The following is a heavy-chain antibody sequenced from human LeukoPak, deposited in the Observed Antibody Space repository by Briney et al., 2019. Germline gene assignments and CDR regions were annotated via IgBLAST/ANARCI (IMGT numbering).Heavy chain of an antibody. D-gene: IGHD3-16*02. J-gene: IGHJ5*02. CDR3: ARDNSVGDIAWWFDP. CDR2: ISPSGGST. V-gene: IGHV1-46*01. Sequence: ASVKVSCKAFGYTFTSNYMHWVRQAPGQGPEWMGVISPSGGSTTYAQKFQGRVTLTRDMSTSTDYLELSSLRSEDTAVYYCARDNSVGDIAWWFDPWGQGTLVTVSS. CDR1: GYTFTSNY.